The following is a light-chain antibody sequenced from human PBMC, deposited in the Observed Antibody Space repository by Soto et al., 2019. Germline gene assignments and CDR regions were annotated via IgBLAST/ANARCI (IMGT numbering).Light chain of an antibody. J-gene: IGKJ4*01. CDR3: QKYNSAPLT. V-gene: IGKV1-27*01. CDR1: QGICVY. CDR2: AAS. Sequence: DIQMTQSPSSLSATSRDRVNITCRASQGICVYLAWFQQKPGIVPRLLIYAASTLQSGVPSRFSGSGSGTDFTLTISSLQPEDVATYYCQKYNSAPLTFGGGTKVDIK.